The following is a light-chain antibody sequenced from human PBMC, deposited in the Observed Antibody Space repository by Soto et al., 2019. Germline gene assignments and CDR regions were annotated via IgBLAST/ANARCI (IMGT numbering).Light chain of an antibody. Sequence: QSALTQPPSASGSPGQSVTISCTGTSSDVGAYNYVSWYQQHPGKAPKLMIYDVSKRPSGVPYRFSGSKSGNAASLTVSGLQGEGEADYYCSSYAGSSWVFGGGTKPTVL. CDR3: SSYAGSSWV. CDR1: SSDVGAYNY. CDR2: DVS. V-gene: IGLV2-8*01. J-gene: IGLJ3*02.